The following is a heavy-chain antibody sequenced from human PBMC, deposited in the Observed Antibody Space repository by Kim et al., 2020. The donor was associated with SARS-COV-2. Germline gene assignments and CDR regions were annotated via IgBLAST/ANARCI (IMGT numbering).Heavy chain of an antibody. Sequence: KYSQKFQGRVTITRDTAAGPAYMELSSLRAEDTAVYYCARGRAAAGFDYWGQGTLVTVSS. D-gene: IGHD6-13*01. V-gene: IGHV1-3*01. J-gene: IGHJ4*02. CDR3: ARGRAAAGFDY.